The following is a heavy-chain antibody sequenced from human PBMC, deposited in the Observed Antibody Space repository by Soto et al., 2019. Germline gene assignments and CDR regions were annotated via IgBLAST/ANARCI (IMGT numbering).Heavy chain of an antibody. CDR2: ISGSSGNA. CDR3: AREMAGLGGEYDY. D-gene: IGHD3-16*01. V-gene: IGHV1-18*01. Sequence: QVQLVQSGAEVKNPGASVKVSCKTSGYTFTKYGVGWVRQAPGQGLEWMGWISGSSGNANYAEKVPGRITLTTDTATSTAYIELRSLRSDVTAVYYCAREMAGLGGEYDYWGQGTLVTVSS. CDR1: GYTFTKYG. J-gene: IGHJ4*02.